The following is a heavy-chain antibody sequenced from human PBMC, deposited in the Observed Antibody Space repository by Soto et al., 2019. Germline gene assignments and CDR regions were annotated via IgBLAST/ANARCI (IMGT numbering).Heavy chain of an antibody. Sequence: SVKVSCKASGGTFSSYTISWVRQAPGQGLEWIGRIKPILGITNYAQKLQGRVTITADKSTTTAYMELSSLRSEETAVYYCATVRWDYWGQGTLVTVSS. CDR3: ATVRWDY. CDR1: GGTFSSYT. D-gene: IGHD4-17*01. J-gene: IGHJ4*02. CDR2: IKPILGIT. V-gene: IGHV1-69*02.